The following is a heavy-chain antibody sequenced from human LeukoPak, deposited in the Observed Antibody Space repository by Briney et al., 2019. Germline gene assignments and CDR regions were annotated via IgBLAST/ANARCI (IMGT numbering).Heavy chain of an antibody. D-gene: IGHD3-22*01. CDR3: ARSYDSLDY. CDR2: ISYDGSNK. CDR1: GFTFSSYA. V-gene: IGHV3-30-3*01. J-gene: IGHJ4*02. Sequence: GGSLRLSCAASGFTFSSYAMHWVRQAPGKGLEWVAVISYDGSNKYYADSVKGRFTISRDNSQNTLYLQMNSLRAEDTAVYYCARSYDSLDYWGQGTLVTVSS.